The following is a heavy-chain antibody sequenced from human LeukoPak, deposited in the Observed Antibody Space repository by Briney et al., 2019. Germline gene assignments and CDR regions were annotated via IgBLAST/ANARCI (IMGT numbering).Heavy chain of an antibody. CDR2: IYYSGST. D-gene: IGHD3-22*01. J-gene: IGHJ4*02. CDR1: GGAMSSYY. V-gene: IGHV4-59*01. Sequence: SETLSLTCIASGGAMSSYYWSCIRQLPGQCLHGGAYIYYSGSTNYTPSLKSRVTISVDTSKNQFSLKLSSVTAADTAVYYCARGDYYYDSSGYGFYFDYWGQGTLVTVSS. CDR3: ARGDYYYDSSGYGFYFDY.